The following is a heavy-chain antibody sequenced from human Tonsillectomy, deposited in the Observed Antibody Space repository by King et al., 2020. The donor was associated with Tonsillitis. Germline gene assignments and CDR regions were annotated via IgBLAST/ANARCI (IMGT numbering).Heavy chain of an antibody. CDR2: ISFDGRYK. D-gene: IGHD3-3*01. CDR1: GFTFYSYG. J-gene: IGHJ4*02. V-gene: IGHV3-30*18. Sequence: QVQLVESGGGVVQPGRSLRLSCAASGFTFYSYGMHWVRQAPGKGLEWVAVISFDGRYKYYADSVKGRATISRDDSKNTLHLQMNSLRPDDTAVYYCAKDALILQGLRFLEWFQYDYFDGWGQGTLVTVSS. CDR3: AKDALILQGLRFLEWFQYDYFDG.